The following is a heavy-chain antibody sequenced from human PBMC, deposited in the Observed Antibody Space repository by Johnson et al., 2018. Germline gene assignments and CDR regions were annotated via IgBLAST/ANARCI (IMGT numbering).Heavy chain of an antibody. CDR2: IRSKANNYAT. Sequence: VQLQESGGGLVQPGGSLKLSCAASGFTFSGSAMHWVRQASGKGLEWVGRIRSKANNYATSYGASVKGRFTISRDDSKNTAYLQMNSLKTEDTALYYCTRRYFHDSSGYYQGDYWGQGTLVTVSS. V-gene: IGHV3-73*02. CDR1: GFTFSGSA. J-gene: IGHJ4*02. D-gene: IGHD3-22*01. CDR3: TRRYFHDSSGYYQGDY.